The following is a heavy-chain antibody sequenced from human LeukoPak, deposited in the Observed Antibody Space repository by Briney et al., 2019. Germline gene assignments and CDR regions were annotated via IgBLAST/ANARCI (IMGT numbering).Heavy chain of an antibody. V-gene: IGHV1-2*02. Sequence: GASVKVSCKASGYTFTGYYMHWVRQAPGQGLEWMGWINPNSGGTNYAQKFQGRVTMIRDTSISTAYMELSRLRSDDTAVYYCARDRRITIFGVVTSNWFDPWGQGTLVTVSS. CDR1: GYTFTGYY. D-gene: IGHD3-3*01. CDR3: ARDRRITIFGVVTSNWFDP. CDR2: INPNSGGT. J-gene: IGHJ5*02.